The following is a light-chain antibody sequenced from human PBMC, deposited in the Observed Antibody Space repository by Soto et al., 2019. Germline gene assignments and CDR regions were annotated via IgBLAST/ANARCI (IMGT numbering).Light chain of an antibody. CDR3: SSYTSRPTLFV. Sequence: QSVLTQPASVSGSPGQSITISCTGTSSDVGGYNYVSWYQQHPGKAPKLVIFEVSIRPSGVSVRFSGSKSGNTASLTISGLQTEDEADYYCSSYTSRPTLFVFG. CDR2: EVS. V-gene: IGLV2-14*01. CDR1: SSDVGGYNY. J-gene: IGLJ1*01.